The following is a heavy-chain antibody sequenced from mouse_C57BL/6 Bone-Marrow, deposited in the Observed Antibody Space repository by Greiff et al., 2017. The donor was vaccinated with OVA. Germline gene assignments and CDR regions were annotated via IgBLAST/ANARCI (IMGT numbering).Heavy chain of an antibody. Sequence: EVMLVESVAELVRPGASVKLSCTASGYNIKNSYMHWVKQRPEQGLEWIGRIDPANGNTKYAPKFQGKATITADTSSNTAYLQLSSLTSEDTAIYYGARYDGYSWYFDVWGKGTTVTVSS. CDR3: ARYDGYSWYFDV. CDR2: IDPANGNT. V-gene: IGHV14-3*01. J-gene: IGHJ1*03. D-gene: IGHD2-3*01. CDR1: GYNIKNSY.